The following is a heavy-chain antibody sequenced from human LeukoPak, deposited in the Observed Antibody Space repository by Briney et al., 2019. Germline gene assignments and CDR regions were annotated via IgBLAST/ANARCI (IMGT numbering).Heavy chain of an antibody. Sequence: GESLKISCKGSGYSFTNYWIGWVRQMPGKGLEWMGIIYAGDSDTRYSPSFQGQVTISADKSISTAFLQWTSLKASDTAIYYCTRSPDIDILTGFSRYYFDYWGQGTLVTVSS. CDR3: TRSPDIDILTGFSRYYFDY. CDR2: IYAGDSDT. CDR1: GYSFTNYW. D-gene: IGHD3-9*01. J-gene: IGHJ4*02. V-gene: IGHV5-51*01.